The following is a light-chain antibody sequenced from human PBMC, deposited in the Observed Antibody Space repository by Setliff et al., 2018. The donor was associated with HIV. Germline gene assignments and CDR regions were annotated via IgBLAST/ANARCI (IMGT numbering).Light chain of an antibody. CDR2: EVR. V-gene: IGLV2-14*01. CDR3: SSYAITNTRP. J-gene: IGLJ1*01. CDR1: SSDVGGYSY. Sequence: QSVLTQPASVSGSPGQSITISCTGTSSDVGGYSYVSWYQQHPGKAPKLIIYEVRNRPSGVSSLFSGSKAGNTASLTISGLQAEDEADYYCSSYAITNTRPFGTGTKVTVL.